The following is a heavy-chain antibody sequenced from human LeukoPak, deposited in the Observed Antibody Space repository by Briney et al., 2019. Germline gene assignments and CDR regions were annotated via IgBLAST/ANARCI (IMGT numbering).Heavy chain of an antibody. V-gene: IGHV3-48*01. J-gene: IGHJ4*02. CDR1: GFTFSSYW. Sequence: GGSLRLSCAASGFTFSSYWMNWARQTPGKGLEWISYITASSNTIYYADSVKGRFTISRDNAKNSLYLQMNSLGAEDTAVYYCATSNGHLDNWGQGTLVTVSS. CDR2: ITASSNTI. D-gene: IGHD2/OR15-2a*01. CDR3: ATSNGHLDN.